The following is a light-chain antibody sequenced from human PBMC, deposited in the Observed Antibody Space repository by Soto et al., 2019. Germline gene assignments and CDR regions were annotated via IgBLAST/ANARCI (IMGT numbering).Light chain of an antibody. Sequence: DIVMTQSPLSLPVTPGEPASISCRSSQSLLHSNGYNCVDWYLQKPGQSPQLLIHLGSNRASGVPDRFSGSGSGTDFTLKINRVEAEDVGLYFCMQALQTPLTFGGGTKVEIK. V-gene: IGKV2-28*01. CDR3: MQALQTPLT. J-gene: IGKJ4*01. CDR1: QSLLHSNGYNC. CDR2: LGS.